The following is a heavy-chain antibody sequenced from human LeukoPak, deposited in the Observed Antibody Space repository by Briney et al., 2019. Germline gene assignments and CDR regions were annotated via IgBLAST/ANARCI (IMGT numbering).Heavy chain of an antibody. D-gene: IGHD6-13*01. CDR2: INPNSGDT. CDR3: ARAGYSSSSHYFCMDV. J-gene: IGHJ6*03. Sequence: ASVNASCKASGYTFTSYGISWVRQAPGQGHESMGWINPNSGDTNYAQKFQGSVTMTGDTRISTAYMELSRLRSDGTAVYYCARAGYSSSSHYFCMDVWGKGSTVTVSS. CDR1: GYTFTSYG. V-gene: IGHV1-2*02.